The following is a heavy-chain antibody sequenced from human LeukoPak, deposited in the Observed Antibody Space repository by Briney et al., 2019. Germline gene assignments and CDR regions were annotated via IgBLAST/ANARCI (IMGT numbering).Heavy chain of an antibody. CDR2: IKQDGSEK. Sequence: PGWSLRLSCAASGFTFSNYLMSWVRQAPGKGLEGVANIKQDGSEKYYVDSVKGRFTISRDNAKNSLYLQMNSLRAEDTAVYYCARDDYGDHFDYWGQGTLVTVSS. CDR1: GFTFSNYL. CDR3: ARDDYGDHFDY. J-gene: IGHJ4*02. V-gene: IGHV3-7*01. D-gene: IGHD4-17*01.